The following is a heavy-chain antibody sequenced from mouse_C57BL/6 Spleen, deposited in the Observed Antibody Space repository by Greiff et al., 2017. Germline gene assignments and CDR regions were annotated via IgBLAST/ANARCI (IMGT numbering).Heavy chain of an antibody. V-gene: IGHV1-22*01. D-gene: IGHD1-1*01. CDR1: GYTFTDYN. Sequence: VQLQQSGPELVKPGASVKMSCKASGYTFTDYNMHWVKQSHGKSLEWIGYINPNNGGTSYNQKFKGKATLTVNKSSSTAYMELRSLTSEDSAVYYCASYYYGSPYYYAMDYWGQGTSVTVSS. CDR3: ASYYYGSPYYYAMDY. CDR2: INPNNGGT. J-gene: IGHJ4*01.